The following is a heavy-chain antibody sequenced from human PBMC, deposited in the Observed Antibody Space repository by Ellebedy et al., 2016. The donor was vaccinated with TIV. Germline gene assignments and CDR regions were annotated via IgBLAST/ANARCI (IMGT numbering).Heavy chain of an antibody. Sequence: ASVKVSXKASGGTFSNSVIHWVRQAPGQGLEWMGGIIPLYGTAQYAQSLQGRVTLAADESTSTAYMELSSLRSEDTAVYYCARTRSVNYETSGYWYRPLDLWGQGTLVTVSS. J-gene: IGHJ4*02. CDR1: GGTFSNSV. D-gene: IGHD3-22*01. CDR3: ARTRSVNYETSGYWYRPLDL. CDR2: IIPLYGTA. V-gene: IGHV1-69*13.